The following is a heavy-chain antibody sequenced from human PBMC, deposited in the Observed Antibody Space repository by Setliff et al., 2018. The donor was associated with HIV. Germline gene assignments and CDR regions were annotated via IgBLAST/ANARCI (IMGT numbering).Heavy chain of an antibody. CDR3: ARVAFYGPGSHDYFDH. CDR2: IYTSGST. Sequence: PSETLSLTCTVSGVSINTGSFYWNWIRQPAGKGLEWIGRIYTSGSTSYTPSLKSRVSISVDTSKNQFSLKLNSVTVTDTAMYYCARVAFYGPGSHDYFDHWGHGILVTVS. V-gene: IGHV4-61*02. J-gene: IGHJ4*01. CDR1: GVSINTGSFY. D-gene: IGHD3-10*01.